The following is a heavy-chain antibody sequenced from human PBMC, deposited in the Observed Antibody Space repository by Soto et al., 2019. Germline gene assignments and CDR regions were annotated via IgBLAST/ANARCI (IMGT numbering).Heavy chain of an antibody. CDR2: IKQDGSEK. CDR3: VSVASQWLVPNYFDY. Sequence: PGGSLRLSCAASGFTFSSYWMSWVRQAPGKGLEWVANIKQDGSEKYYVDSVKGRFTISRDNAKNSLYLQMNSLRAEDTAVYYCVSVASQWLVPNYFDYWGQGTLVTVSS. D-gene: IGHD6-19*01. J-gene: IGHJ4*02. V-gene: IGHV3-7*01. CDR1: GFTFSSYW.